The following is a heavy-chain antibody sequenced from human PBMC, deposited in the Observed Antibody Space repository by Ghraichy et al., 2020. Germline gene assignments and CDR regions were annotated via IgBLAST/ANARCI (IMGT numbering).Heavy chain of an antibody. J-gene: IGHJ4*02. CDR3: ARDQILRGPTTYDY. Sequence: LSLTCAASGFTFSSYWMHWVRQAPGKGLVWVARINTDESDIIYADSVKGRFTTSRDNAKNTLYLQMNSLRAEDTAVYYCARDQILRGPTTYDYWGQGTLVTVSS. D-gene: IGHD2/OR15-2a*01. CDR2: INTDESDI. CDR1: GFTFSSYW. V-gene: IGHV3-74*01.